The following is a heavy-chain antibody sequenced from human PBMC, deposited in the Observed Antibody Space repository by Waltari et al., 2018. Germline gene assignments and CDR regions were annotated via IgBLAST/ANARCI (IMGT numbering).Heavy chain of an antibody. D-gene: IGHD6-6*01. J-gene: IGHJ4*02. Sequence: QVQLVQSGAEVKKPGSSVKVSCKASGGTFSSYAISWFRKAPGQGLEWMGGIIPIFGTANYAQKFQGRVTITSDESTSTAYMELSSLRSEDTAVYYCARDASIGSIAARLSPPVCWGQGTLVTVSS. V-gene: IGHV1-69*05. CDR1: GGTFSSYA. CDR3: ARDASIGSIAARLSPPVC. CDR2: IIPIFGTA.